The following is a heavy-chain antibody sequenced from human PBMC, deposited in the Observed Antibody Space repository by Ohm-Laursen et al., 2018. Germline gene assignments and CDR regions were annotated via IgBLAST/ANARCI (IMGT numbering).Heavy chain of an antibody. Sequence: SLRLSCAASGFTFSSYGMNWVRQAPGKGLEWVAIIWHDGSNKYYADSVKGRFTISRDNSKNTLYLQMNSLRAEDTAVYYCARHDGYGRWGQGTRVTVSS. CDR2: IWHDGSNK. V-gene: IGHV3-33*01. CDR1: GFTFSSYG. D-gene: IGHD5-24*01. CDR3: ARHDGYGR. J-gene: IGHJ4*02.